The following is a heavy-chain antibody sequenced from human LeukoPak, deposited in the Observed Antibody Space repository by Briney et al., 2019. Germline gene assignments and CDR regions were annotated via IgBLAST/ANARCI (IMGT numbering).Heavy chain of an antibody. CDR1: GFTFSSYS. V-gene: IGHV3-21*01. D-gene: IGHD5-12*01. CDR3: ARDVSEWLRLFDY. J-gene: IGHJ4*02. CDR2: ISSSSSYI. Sequence: GGSLRLSCAASGFTFSSYSMNWVRQAPGKGLEWVSSISSSSSYIYYADSVKGRFTISRDNAKNSLYLQMNSLRAEDTAVYYCARDVSEWLRLFDYWGQGTLVTVSS.